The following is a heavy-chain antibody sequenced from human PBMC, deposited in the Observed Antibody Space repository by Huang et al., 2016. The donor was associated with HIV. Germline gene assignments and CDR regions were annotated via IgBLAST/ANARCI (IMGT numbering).Heavy chain of an antibody. Sequence: QGQLVQSGAEMKKPGASVKLSCKASGYIFPSYAIHWLRRAPGQSLQWLGWINPCNTQIPLSQLFQGRVTISRDTSTNTVSLEVSNVSPRDTTVYYCARAARGDGYQGAFDVWGQGTAVTVSS. CDR2: INPCNTQI. CDR3: ARAARGDGYQGAFDV. V-gene: IGHV1-3*01. J-gene: IGHJ3*01. D-gene: IGHD2-2*01. CDR1: GYIFPSYA.